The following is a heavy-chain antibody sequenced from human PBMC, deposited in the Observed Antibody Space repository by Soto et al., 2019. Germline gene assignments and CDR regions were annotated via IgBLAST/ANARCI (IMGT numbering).Heavy chain of an antibody. J-gene: IGHJ4*02. CDR1: GGSISSYY. D-gene: IGHD6-13*01. CDR3: ARTDIAAAASDY. CDR2: IYYSGST. V-gene: IGHV4-59*12. Sequence: PSETLSLTCTVSGGSISSYYWSWIRQPPGKGLEWIGYIYYSGSTNYNPSLKSRVTISVDTSKNQFSLKLSSVTAADTAVYYCARTDIAAAASDYWGQGTLVTVSS.